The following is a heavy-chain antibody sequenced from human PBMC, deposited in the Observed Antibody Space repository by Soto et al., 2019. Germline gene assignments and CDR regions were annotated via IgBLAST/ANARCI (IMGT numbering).Heavy chain of an antibody. V-gene: IGHV4-59*12. Sequence: SETLSLTCTVSGGSISSYYWSWIRQPPGKGLEWIGYIYYSGSTNYNPSLKSRVTISVDKSKNQFSLKLSSVTAADTAVYYCARGGYCSGGSCYDPNWFDPWGQGTLVTVSS. CDR2: IYYSGST. D-gene: IGHD2-15*01. J-gene: IGHJ5*02. CDR1: GGSISSYY. CDR3: ARGGYCSGGSCYDPNWFDP.